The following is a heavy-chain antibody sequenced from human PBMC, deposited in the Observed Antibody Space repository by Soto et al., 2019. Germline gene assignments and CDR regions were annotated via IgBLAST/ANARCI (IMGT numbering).Heavy chain of an antibody. Sequence: SETLSLTCTVSGGSISSYYWSWIRQPPGKGLEWIGYIYYSGSTNYNPSLKSRVTISVDTSKNQFSLKLSSVTAADTAVDYCVGSKLLRFWEWSLDYGMDVWGQGTTVT. D-gene: IGHD3-3*01. CDR3: VGSKLLRFWEWSLDYGMDV. CDR1: GGSISSYY. J-gene: IGHJ6*02. CDR2: IYYSGST. V-gene: IGHV4-59*01.